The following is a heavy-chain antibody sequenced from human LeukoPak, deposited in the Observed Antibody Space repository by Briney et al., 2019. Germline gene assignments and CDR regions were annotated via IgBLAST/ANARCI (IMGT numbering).Heavy chain of an antibody. V-gene: IGHV3-74*01. CDR1: GFTFSSNW. CDR2: INEDGSTT. CDR3: VRDLGGRSGH. D-gene: IGHD1-26*01. Sequence: PGGSLRLSCAASGFTFSSNWMHWVRQAPGKGLVWVSRINEDGSTTNYADSVKGRFTISRGNAKNTLYLQMNSLRAEDTAVYYCVRDLGGRSGHWGRGTLVTVSS. J-gene: IGHJ4*02.